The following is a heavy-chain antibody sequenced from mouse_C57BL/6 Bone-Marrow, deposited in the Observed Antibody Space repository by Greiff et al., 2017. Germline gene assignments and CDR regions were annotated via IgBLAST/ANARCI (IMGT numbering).Heavy chain of an antibody. V-gene: IGHV1-22*01. CDR2: INPNNGGT. CDR1: GYTFTDYN. Sequence: EVQLQQSGPELVKPGASVKMSCKASGYTFTDYNMHWVKQSHGKSLEWIGYINPNNGGTSYNQKFKGKATLTVNKSSSTAYMELRSLTSEDSAVYYCARGPYYYALYYFDYWGRGTTLTVSA. J-gene: IGHJ2*01. D-gene: IGHD1-1*01. CDR3: ARGPYYYALYYFDY.